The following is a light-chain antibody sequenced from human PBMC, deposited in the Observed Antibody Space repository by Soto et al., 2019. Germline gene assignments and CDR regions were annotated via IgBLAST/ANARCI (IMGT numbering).Light chain of an antibody. Sequence: EIVLTQSPGTLSLSPGERATLSCRASQSINSRYLAWYQQKPGQAPRLLIYGASSSATGIPDRFSGSGSGTDFTLIISRLEPEDFVVYYCQQFGSSPGFTFGPGTKVDIK. V-gene: IGKV3-20*01. J-gene: IGKJ3*01. CDR3: QQFGSSPGFT. CDR1: QSINSRY. CDR2: GAS.